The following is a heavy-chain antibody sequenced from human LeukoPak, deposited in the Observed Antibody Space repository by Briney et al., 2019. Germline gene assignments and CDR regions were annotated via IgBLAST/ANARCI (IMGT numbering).Heavy chain of an antibody. V-gene: IGHV4-39*07. CDR3: ARGGYSSSLANFDY. CDR2: IYYSGST. CDR1: GGSISSSSYY. D-gene: IGHD6-6*01. Sequence: PSETLSLTCTVSGGSISSSSYYWGWIRQPPGKGLEWIGSIYYSGSTYYNPSLKSRVTISVDTSKNQFSLKLSSVTAADTAVYYCARGGYSSSLANFDYWGQGTLVTVSS. J-gene: IGHJ4*02.